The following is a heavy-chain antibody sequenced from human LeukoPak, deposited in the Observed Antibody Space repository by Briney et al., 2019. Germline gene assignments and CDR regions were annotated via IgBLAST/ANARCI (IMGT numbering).Heavy chain of an antibody. CDR2: IWYDGSNK. D-gene: IGHD4-23*01. CDR1: GFTFSSYG. J-gene: IGHJ4*02. Sequence: GRSLRLSCAASGFTFSSYGMHWVRQAPGKGLEWVAVIWYDGSNKYYADSVKGRFTISRDNSKNTLYLQMNSLRAEDTAVYYCAREDDYGGNSLFDYWGQGTLVTVSS. V-gene: IGHV3-33*08. CDR3: AREDDYGGNSLFDY.